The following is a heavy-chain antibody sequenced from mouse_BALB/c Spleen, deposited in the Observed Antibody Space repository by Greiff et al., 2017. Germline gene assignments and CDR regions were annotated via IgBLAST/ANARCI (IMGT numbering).Heavy chain of an antibody. D-gene: IGHD2-4*01. CDR2: IYPGDGDT. V-gene: IGHV1-80*01. CDR1: GYAFSSYW. CDR3: ARFHYDYDDYFDY. J-gene: IGHJ2*01. Sequence: QVQLQQSGAELVRPGSSVKISCKASGYAFSSYWMNWVKQRPGQGLEWIGQIYPGDGDTNYNGKFKGKATLTADKSSSTAYMQLSSLTSEDSAVYFCARFHYDYDDYFDYWGQGTTLTVSS.